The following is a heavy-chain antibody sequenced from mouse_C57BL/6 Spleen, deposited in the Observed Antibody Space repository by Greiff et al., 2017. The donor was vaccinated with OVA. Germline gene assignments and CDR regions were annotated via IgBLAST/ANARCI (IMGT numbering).Heavy chain of an antibody. CDR1: GYTFTSYW. CDR3: AIPWDY. CDR2: IDPSDSYT. D-gene: IGHD5-1*01. Sequence: VQLQQSGAELVKPGASVKLSCKASGYTFTSYWMQWVKQRPGQGLEWIGEIDPSDSYTNYNQKFKGKATLTVDTSSSTAYMQLSSLTSEDSAVYYCAIPWDYWGQGTTLTVSS. J-gene: IGHJ2*01. V-gene: IGHV1-50*01.